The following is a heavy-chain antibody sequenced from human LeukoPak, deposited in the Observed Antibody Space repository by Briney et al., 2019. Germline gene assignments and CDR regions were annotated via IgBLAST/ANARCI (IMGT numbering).Heavy chain of an antibody. CDR1: GGSFSGYY. J-gene: IGHJ5*02. CDR3: ARVKYDYDSSRFDP. CDR2: INHSGGT. Sequence: SETLSLTCAVYGGSFSGYYWSWIRQPPGKGLEWIGEINHSGGTKYNPSLKSRVTISVDRSKNQFSLKLSSVTAADTAVYYCARVKYDYDSSRFDPWGQGTLVTVSS. V-gene: IGHV4-34*01. D-gene: IGHD3-22*01.